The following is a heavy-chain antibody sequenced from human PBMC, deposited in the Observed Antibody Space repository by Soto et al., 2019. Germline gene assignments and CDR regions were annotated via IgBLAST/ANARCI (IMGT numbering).Heavy chain of an antibody. CDR1: GGSFSGYY. Sequence: SETLSLTCAVYGGSFSGYYWSWIRQPPGKGLEWIGEINHSGSTNYNPSLKSRVTISVDTSKNQFSLKLGSVTAADTAVYYCARGPLYGDYYYYMDVWGRGPTVTVSS. CDR2: INHSGST. J-gene: IGHJ6*03. CDR3: ARGPLYGDYYYYMDV. D-gene: IGHD4-17*01. V-gene: IGHV4-34*01.